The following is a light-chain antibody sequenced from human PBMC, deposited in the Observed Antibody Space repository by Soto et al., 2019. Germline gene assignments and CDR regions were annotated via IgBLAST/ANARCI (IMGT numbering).Light chain of an antibody. CDR1: QDIRNF. J-gene: IGKJ3*01. Sequence: DIQMTQSPPSLSASVGDRVTITCRASQDIRNFVAWYQQKPGKAPKLLIYAASTLQSGVPSRFSGSGSGTDFTLTINSLQPEDAATYSCLKYSSVPVFGPGTKVEIK. V-gene: IGKV1-27*01. CDR2: AAS. CDR3: LKYSSVPV.